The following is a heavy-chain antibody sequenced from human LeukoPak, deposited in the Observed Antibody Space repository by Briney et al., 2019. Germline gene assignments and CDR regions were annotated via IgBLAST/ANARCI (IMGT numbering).Heavy chain of an antibody. CDR2: IYYSGST. CDR3: ARVGGYNSPPIL. CDR1: GGSISNYY. Sequence: PSETLSLTRTVSGGSISNYYWSWIRQPPGKGLKWIGYIYYSGSTNYNPSLKSRVTISVDTSKNQFSLKLSSVTAADTAVYYCARVGGYNSPPILWGQGSLVTVSS. D-gene: IGHD5-24*01. J-gene: IGHJ4*02. V-gene: IGHV4-59*01.